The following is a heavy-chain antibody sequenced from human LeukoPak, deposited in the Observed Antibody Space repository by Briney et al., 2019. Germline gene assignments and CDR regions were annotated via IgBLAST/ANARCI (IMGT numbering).Heavy chain of an antibody. CDR2: IIPIFSTA. CDR3: ATTIFDRDWFDP. Sequence: GASVKVSCKASGGTFSSYAISWVRQAPGQGLEWMGGIIPIFSTANYAQKFQGRVTITADESTSTAYMELSSLRSEDTAVYYCATTIFDRDWFDPWGQGTLVTVSS. J-gene: IGHJ5*02. D-gene: IGHD3-3*01. CDR1: GGTFSSYA. V-gene: IGHV1-69*13.